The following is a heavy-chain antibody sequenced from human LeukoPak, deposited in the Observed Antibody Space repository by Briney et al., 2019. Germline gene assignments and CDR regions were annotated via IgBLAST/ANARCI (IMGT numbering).Heavy chain of an antibody. Sequence: AGGSLRLSCAASGFTFSSYDMHWVRQATGKGLEWVSGISWNSGSIGYADSVKGRFTISRDNAKNSLYLQMNSLRAEDTALYYCAKDMGRSYYDAFDIWGQGTMVTVSS. CDR3: AKDMGRSYYDAFDI. D-gene: IGHD1-26*01. CDR2: ISWNSGSI. V-gene: IGHV3-9*01. J-gene: IGHJ3*02. CDR1: GFTFSSYD.